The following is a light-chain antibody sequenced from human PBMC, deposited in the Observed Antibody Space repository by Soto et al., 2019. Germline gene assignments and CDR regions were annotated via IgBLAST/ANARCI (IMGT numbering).Light chain of an antibody. Sequence: EIGMTQSPASLSVSPGERATLSCRASQSVSSCLAWYQQKPGQAPRLLIYGASTMAPGFPARFSGSGSGTDFTLTISSLQSEDFAVYYCQQYNSWSWTFGQGTKVDI. CDR1: QSVSSC. CDR3: QQYNSWSWT. CDR2: GAS. J-gene: IGKJ1*01. V-gene: IGKV3-15*01.